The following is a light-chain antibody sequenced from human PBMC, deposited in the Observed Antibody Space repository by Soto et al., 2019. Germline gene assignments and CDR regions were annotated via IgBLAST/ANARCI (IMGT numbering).Light chain of an antibody. Sequence: QSVLTQPPSASGSPGQSVTISCTGTSSDVGGYNHVSWYQQHPGKAPKLMIYEVTKRPSGVPDRFSGSKSGNTASLTVSGIQAEAEADYSCSSDAESTVVFGGGTKVTVL. CDR2: EVT. CDR1: SSDVGGYNH. CDR3: SSDAESTVV. J-gene: IGLJ2*01. V-gene: IGLV2-8*01.